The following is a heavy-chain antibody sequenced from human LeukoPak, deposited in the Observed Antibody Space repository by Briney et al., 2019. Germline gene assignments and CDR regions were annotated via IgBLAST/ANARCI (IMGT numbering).Heavy chain of an antibody. Sequence: GGSLRLSCAASEFTFSSYNMNWVRQAPGKGLEWVSSISSSSTYIYYADSVKGRFTISRDNSKNTLYLQMSSLRAEDTAVYYCARLGGGLDYFDYWGQGTLVTVSS. D-gene: IGHD3-16*01. CDR1: EFTFSSYN. J-gene: IGHJ4*02. CDR3: ARLGGGLDYFDY. CDR2: ISSSSTYI. V-gene: IGHV3-21*04.